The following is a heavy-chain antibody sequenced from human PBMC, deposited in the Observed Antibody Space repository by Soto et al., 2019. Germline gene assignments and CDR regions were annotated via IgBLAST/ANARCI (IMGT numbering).Heavy chain of an antibody. Sequence: GGSLRLSCAASGFTFSSYWMHWVRQAPGKGLVWVSIIYSAGSTYYADSVKGRFTISRDNAKNTLYLQMNSLRVEDTAVYFCVRDRGYPDSFDIWGPGTLVTV. CDR1: GFTFSSYW. D-gene: IGHD3-10*01. CDR2: IYSAGST. J-gene: IGHJ3*02. V-gene: IGHV3-74*01. CDR3: VRDRGYPDSFDI.